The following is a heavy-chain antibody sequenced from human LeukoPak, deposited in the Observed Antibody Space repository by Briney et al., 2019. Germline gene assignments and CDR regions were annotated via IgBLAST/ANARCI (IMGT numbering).Heavy chain of an antibody. CDR2: IYYSGST. D-gene: IGHD3-22*01. V-gene: IGHV4-30-2*01. Sequence: PSETLSLTCTVSGGSINSGDNYWSWIRQPPGKGLEWIGYIYYSGSTYYNPSLKSRVTISVDRSKNQFSLKLSSVTAADTAVYYRARSYDSSGSGFDYWGQGTLVTVSS. CDR3: ARSYDSSGSGFDY. J-gene: IGHJ4*02. CDR1: GGSINSGDNY.